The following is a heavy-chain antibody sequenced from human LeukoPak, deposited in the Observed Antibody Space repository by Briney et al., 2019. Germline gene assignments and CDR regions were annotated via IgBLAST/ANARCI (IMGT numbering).Heavy chain of an antibody. V-gene: IGHV1-2*02. Sequence: ASVKVSCKASGYTFTGYYMHWVRQAPGQGLEWMGWINPNSGGTNYAQKFQGRVTMARDTSTSTAYMELSRLTSDDTAIYYCARGSSIDYLAFDIWGQGTVVTVSS. CDR3: ARGSSIDYLAFDI. CDR2: INPNSGGT. CDR1: GYTFTGYY. J-gene: IGHJ3*02. D-gene: IGHD2-2*01.